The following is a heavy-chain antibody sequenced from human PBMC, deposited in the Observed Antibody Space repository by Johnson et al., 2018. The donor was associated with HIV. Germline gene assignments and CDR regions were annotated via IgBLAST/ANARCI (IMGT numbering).Heavy chain of an antibody. CDR1: GFTFSNAW. V-gene: IGHV3-23*04. J-gene: IGHJ3*02. Sequence: VQLVESGGGLVKPGGSLRVSCAASGFTFSNAWMNWVRQAPGKGLEWVSAISDSGSTYYADSVKGRFTISRDNSKNTLYLQMNSLRAEDTAVYYCVRAVGVWGDQLGFDIWGQGTMVTVSS. D-gene: IGHD3-16*01. CDR2: ISDSGST. CDR3: VRAVGVWGDQLGFDI.